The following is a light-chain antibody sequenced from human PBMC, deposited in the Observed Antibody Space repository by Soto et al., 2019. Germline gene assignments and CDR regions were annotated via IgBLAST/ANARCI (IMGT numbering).Light chain of an antibody. CDR2: KAS. J-gene: IGKJ1*01. Sequence: DIQMTQSPSTLSASVGDRVTITCRASQSISTWLAWYQQKPGKAPTLLIYKASSSESGVPSRFSGSGSGTEFTLISSSLQPDDFATYYCQQYDSGWTFGQGTKVEIK. CDR3: QQYDSGWT. V-gene: IGKV1-5*03. CDR1: QSISTW.